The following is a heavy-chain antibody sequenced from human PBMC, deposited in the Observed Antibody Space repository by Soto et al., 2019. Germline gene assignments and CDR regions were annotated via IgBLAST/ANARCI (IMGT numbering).Heavy chain of an antibody. CDR1: GYIFTAYS. CDR3: AREENCSDGVCYSEYFQR. D-gene: IGHD2-15*01. J-gene: IGHJ1*01. CDR2: VNPSGGST. Sequence: ASVKVSCKASGYIFTAYSMHWVRQAPGQGLEWMGVVNPSGGSTNYAQKFQGRITMTRDTSTSTVYMDLSSLTSEDTAVYYCAREENCSDGVCYSEYFQRWGQGTLVTVSS. V-gene: IGHV1-46*01.